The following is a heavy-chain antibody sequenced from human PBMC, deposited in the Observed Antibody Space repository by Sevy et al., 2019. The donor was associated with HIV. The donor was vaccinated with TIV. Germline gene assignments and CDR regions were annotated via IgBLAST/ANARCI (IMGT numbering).Heavy chain of an antibody. V-gene: IGHV3-23*01. Sequence: GGSLRLSCAASGFTFSSYSMNWVRQAPGKGLEWVSAISGSGGSTYYADSVKGRFTISRDNSKNTLYLQMNSLRAEDTAVYYCARVEGACFDYWGQGTLVTVSS. CDR3: ARVEGACFDY. CDR2: ISGSGGST. J-gene: IGHJ4*02. CDR1: GFTFSSYS. D-gene: IGHD1-26*01.